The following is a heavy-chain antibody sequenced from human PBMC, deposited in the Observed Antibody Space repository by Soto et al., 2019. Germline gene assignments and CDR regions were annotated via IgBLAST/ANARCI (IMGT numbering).Heavy chain of an antibody. J-gene: IGHJ3*02. D-gene: IGHD6-13*01. V-gene: IGHV4-38-2*01. CDR2: IYHSGST. CDR3: ARQDSSPPAAFDI. Sequence: PSETLSLTCAVSGYSISSGYYWGWIRQPPGKGLEWIGSIYHSGSTYYNPSLKSRVTISVDTSKNQFSLKLSSVTAADTAVYYCARQDSSPPAAFDIWGQGTMVTVSS. CDR1: GYSISSGYY.